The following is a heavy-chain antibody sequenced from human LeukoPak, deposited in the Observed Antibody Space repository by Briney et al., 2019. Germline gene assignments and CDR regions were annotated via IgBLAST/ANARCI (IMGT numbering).Heavy chain of an antibody. CDR2: ISGSGGST. CDR3: AKGLGYYDSSGYQAMYFDY. Sequence: GGSLRLSCAASGFTFSSYAMSWVRQAPGKGLEWVSAISGSGGSTYYADSVKGRFTISRDNSKNTLYLQMNSLRAEDTAVYYCAKGLGYYDSSGYQAMYFDYWGQGTLVTVSS. V-gene: IGHV3-23*01. D-gene: IGHD3-22*01. CDR1: GFTFSSYA. J-gene: IGHJ4*02.